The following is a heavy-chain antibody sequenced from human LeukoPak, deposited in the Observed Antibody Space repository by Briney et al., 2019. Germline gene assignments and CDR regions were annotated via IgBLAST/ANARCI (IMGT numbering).Heavy chain of an antibody. CDR3: ARGSWFGDS. Sequence: GGSLRLSCAASGFTFSSYWMSWIRQAPGKGLEWVANIKQDGSDKNYVDSVKGRFTISRDNAKNSLYLQMNSLRAEDTAVYYCARGSWFGDSGGQGTLVTVSS. J-gene: IGHJ4*02. D-gene: IGHD3-10*01. CDR2: IKQDGSDK. V-gene: IGHV3-7*01. CDR1: GFTFSSYW.